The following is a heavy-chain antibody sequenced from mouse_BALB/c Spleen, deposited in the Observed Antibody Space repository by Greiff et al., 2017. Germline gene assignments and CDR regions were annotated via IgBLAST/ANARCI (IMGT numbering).Heavy chain of an antibody. J-gene: IGHJ3*01. D-gene: IGHD1-2*01. CDR3: ASLLRPAWFAY. V-gene: IGHV5-9-4*01. CDR1: GFTFSSYA. CDR2: ISSGGSYT. Sequence: EVKLVESGGGLVKPGGSLKLSCAASGFTFSSYAMSWVRQSPEKRLEWVSEISSGGSYTYYPDTVTGRFTISRDNAKNTLYLEMSSLRSEDTAMYYCASLLRPAWFAYWGQGTLVTVSA.